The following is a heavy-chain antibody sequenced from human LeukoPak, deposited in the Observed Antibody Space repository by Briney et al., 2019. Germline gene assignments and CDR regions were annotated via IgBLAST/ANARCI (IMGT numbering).Heavy chain of an antibody. D-gene: IGHD3-3*01. Sequence: SETLSLTCAVSGYSISSGYYWGWIRQSPGKGLEWIGSIYHSGSTYYNPSLKSRVTISVDTSKNQFSLKLSSVTAADTAVYYCARRNTIFGVVIGFDPWGQGTLVTVSS. V-gene: IGHV4-38-2*01. CDR1: GYSISSGYY. CDR3: ARRNTIFGVVIGFDP. CDR2: IYHSGST. J-gene: IGHJ5*02.